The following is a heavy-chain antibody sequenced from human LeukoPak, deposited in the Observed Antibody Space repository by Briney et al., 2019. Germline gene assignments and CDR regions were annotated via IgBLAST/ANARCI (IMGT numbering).Heavy chain of an antibody. CDR2: INTNTGNP. V-gene: IGHV7-4-1*02. CDR3: ARVDRVAGKVLLY. D-gene: IGHD6-19*01. CDR1: GYTFPSYG. J-gene: IGHJ4*02. Sequence: ASVKVSCKASGYTFPSYGISWVRQAPGQGLEWMGWINTNTGNPTYAQGFTGRFVFSLDTSVSTAYLQISSLKAEDTAVYYCARVDRVAGKVLLYWGQGTLVTVSS.